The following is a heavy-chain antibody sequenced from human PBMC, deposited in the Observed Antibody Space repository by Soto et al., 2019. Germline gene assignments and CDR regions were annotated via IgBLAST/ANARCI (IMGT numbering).Heavy chain of an antibody. D-gene: IGHD6-25*01. V-gene: IGHV1-3*01. CDR2: MNGGNGNT. CDR3: ARDPQGYRSAPDQFYYGMDV. CDR1: GYMFTSYA. J-gene: IGHJ6*02. Sequence: QAQLVQSGAEVNEPGASVKISCKAVGYMFTSYAIHWVRQAPGQGLEWLGWMNGGNGNTKYSQNFQGRVTITRETGASTAFMALSSLRSEDTGVYYCARDPQGYRSAPDQFYYGMDVWGQGTTVTVSS.